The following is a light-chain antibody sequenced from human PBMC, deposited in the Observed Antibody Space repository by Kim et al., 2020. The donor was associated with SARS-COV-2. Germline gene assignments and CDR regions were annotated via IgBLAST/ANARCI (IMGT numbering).Light chain of an antibody. CDR3: SSYAVTSVV. Sequence: QSALTQPASVSGSPGQSVTISCTATSSDIGNNNYVSWYQHHPGKAPILMIYEVSNRPSRTSNRFSGSKSGNTASLTISGLQPDDEADYYCSSYAVTSVVFGTGTKVTVL. CDR1: SSDIGNNNY. V-gene: IGLV2-14*01. J-gene: IGLJ1*01. CDR2: EVS.